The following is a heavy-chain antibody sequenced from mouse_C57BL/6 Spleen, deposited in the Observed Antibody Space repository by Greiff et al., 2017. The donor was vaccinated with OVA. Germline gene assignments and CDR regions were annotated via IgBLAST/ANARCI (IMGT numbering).Heavy chain of an antibody. J-gene: IGHJ3*01. CDR3: TRGGGEGFAD. V-gene: IGHV1-15*01. Sequence: VQLQQSGAELVRPGASVTLSCKASGYTFTDYEMHWVKQTPVHGLEWIGAIDPETGGTAYNQKFKGKAILTADKSSSTAYMELRSLTSEDAAVYYCTRGGGEGFADWGQGTLVTVAA. CDR1: GYTFTDYE. D-gene: IGHD1-1*02. CDR2: IDPETGGT.